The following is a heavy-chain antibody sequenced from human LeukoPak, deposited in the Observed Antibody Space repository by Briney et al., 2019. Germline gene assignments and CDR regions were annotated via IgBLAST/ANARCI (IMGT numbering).Heavy chain of an antibody. CDR1: GFTFSSYG. CDR3: ATSLTGPLDY. CDR2: IRYDGSNK. Sequence: GGSLRLSCAASGFTFSSYGMHWVRQAPGKGLEWVAFIRYDGSNKYYADSVKGRFTISRDNSKSTLYLQMNSLRAEDTAVYYSATSLTGPLDYWGQGTLVTVSS. D-gene: IGHD3-9*01. J-gene: IGHJ4*02. V-gene: IGHV3-30*02.